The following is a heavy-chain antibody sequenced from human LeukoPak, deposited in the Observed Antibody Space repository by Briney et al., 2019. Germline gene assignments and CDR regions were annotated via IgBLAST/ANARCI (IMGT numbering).Heavy chain of an antibody. J-gene: IGHJ4*02. CDR2: INHSGSA. CDR1: GGSFSGYY. V-gene: IGHV4-34*01. Sequence: SETLSLTCAVYGGSFSGYYWSWIRQPPGKGLEWIGEINHSGSANYNSSLKSRVTISVDTSKNQFSLKLSSVTAADTAVYYCARVVTAIRGGYFDYWGQGTLVTVSS. D-gene: IGHD2-21*02. CDR3: ARVVTAIRGGYFDY.